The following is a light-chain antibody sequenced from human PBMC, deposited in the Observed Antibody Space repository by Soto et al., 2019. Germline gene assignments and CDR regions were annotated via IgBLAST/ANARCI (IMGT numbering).Light chain of an antibody. Sequence: QSALTQPASVSVSPGQSITISCTGTSSDVGGYNYVSWYQQHPGKAPKLMIYDVSNRPSGVSNRFSGSKSGNTASLTISGLQAEDEADYYCSSYTSSRNIRVFGGGTKLTVL. V-gene: IGLV2-14*01. CDR3: SSYTSSRNIRV. CDR2: DVS. CDR1: SSDVGGYNY. J-gene: IGLJ2*01.